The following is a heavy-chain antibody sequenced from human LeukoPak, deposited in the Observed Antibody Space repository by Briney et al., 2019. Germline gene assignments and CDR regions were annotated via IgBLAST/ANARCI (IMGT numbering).Heavy chain of an antibody. V-gene: IGHV4-4*02. J-gene: IGHJ4*02. CDR1: GGSISSSNW. CDR2: IYHSGST. D-gene: IGHD5-18*01. CDR3: ARVPPGYSYGSYDY. Sequence: SETLSLTCAVSGGSISSSNWWSWVRQPPGKGLEWIGEIYHSGSTNYNPSLKSRVTISVDTSKNQFSLKLSSVTAADTAVYYCARVPPGYSYGSYDYWGQGTLVTVSS.